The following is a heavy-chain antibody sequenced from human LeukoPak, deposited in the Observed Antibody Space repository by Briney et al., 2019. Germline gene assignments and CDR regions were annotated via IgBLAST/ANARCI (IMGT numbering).Heavy chain of an antibody. D-gene: IGHD3-10*01. V-gene: IGHV3-21*01. J-gene: IGHJ1*01. CDR1: GFTFSSYS. CDR2: ISSSSSYV. CDR3: ARVAEPNYGSGSKELQH. Sequence: GGSLRLSCAASGFTFSSYSMNWVRQAPGKGLEWVSSISSSSSYVYYADSVKGRFTISRDNAKNSLYLQMNSLRAEDTAVYYCARVAEPNYGSGSKELQHWGQGTLVTVSS.